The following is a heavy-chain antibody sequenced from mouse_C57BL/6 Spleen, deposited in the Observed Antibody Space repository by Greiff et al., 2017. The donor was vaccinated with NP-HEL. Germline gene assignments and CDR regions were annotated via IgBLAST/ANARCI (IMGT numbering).Heavy chain of an antibody. CDR3: ARSVIYDGYLFDY. CDR1: GYTFTSYW. J-gene: IGHJ2*01. V-gene: IGHV1-69*01. D-gene: IGHD2-3*01. CDR2: IDPSDSYT. Sequence: QVQLKQPGAELVMPGASVKLSCKASGYTFTSYWMHWVKQRPGQGLEWIGEIDPSDSYTNYNQKFKGKSTLTVDKSSSTAYMQLSSLTSEDSAVYYCARSVIYDGYLFDYWGQGTTLTVSS.